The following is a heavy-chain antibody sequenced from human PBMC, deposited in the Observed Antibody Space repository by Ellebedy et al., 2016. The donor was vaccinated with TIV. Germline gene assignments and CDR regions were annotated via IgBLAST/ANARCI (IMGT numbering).Heavy chain of an antibody. V-gene: IGHV3-30*18. J-gene: IGHJ5*02. Sequence: GESLKISXAASGFTFSSYGMHWVRQAPGKGLEWVAVISYDGSNKYYADSVKGRFTISRDNSKNTLYLQMNSLRAEDTAVYYCAKEGLANWFDPWGQGTLVTVSS. CDR2: ISYDGSNK. D-gene: IGHD3/OR15-3a*01. CDR1: GFTFSSYG. CDR3: AKEGLANWFDP.